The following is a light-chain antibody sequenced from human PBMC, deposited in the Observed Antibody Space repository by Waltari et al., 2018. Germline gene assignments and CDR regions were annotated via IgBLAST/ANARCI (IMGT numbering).Light chain of an antibody. J-gene: IGKJ1*01. CDR1: QSLLHSNGNTY. CDR2: KVT. CDR3: MQNTKNPWT. V-gene: IGKV2D-29*02. Sequence: DVVMTQTPLSLPVTPGEPASISCRSGQSLLHSNGNTYLHWYLHRPGQSPRLLIYKVTNRESGVPDRFSGSGSGTDFTMRISRVEPEDVGVYYCMQNTKNPWTFGQGTKVEIK.